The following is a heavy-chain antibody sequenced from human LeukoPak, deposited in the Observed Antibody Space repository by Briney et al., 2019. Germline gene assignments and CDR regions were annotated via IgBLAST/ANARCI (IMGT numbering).Heavy chain of an antibody. V-gene: IGHV3-23*01. CDR3: AKGSTVTTLFAY. CDR1: GFTFSSYA. J-gene: IGHJ4*02. CDR2: ISGSGGST. Sequence: GGSLRLSCAASGFTFSSYAMSWVRQAPGKGLEWVSAISGSGGSTYYADSVKGRFTISRDNSKNTLYPQMNSLRAEDTAVYYCAKGSTVTTLFAYWGQGTLVTVSS. D-gene: IGHD4-17*01.